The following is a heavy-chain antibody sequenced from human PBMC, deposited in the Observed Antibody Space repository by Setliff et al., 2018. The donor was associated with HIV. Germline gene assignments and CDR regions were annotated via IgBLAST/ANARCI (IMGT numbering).Heavy chain of an antibody. V-gene: IGHV4-59*08. CDR1: GDSISSYY. Sequence: SETLSLTCNVSGDSISSYYWSWIRQPPGKGLEWIGYIYYSGSSIYNPSLKSRVTISVDTSKNQFSLKLSSVTAADTAVYYCARGERSYGGNFFDYWGQGTLVTVSS. CDR2: IYYSGSS. J-gene: IGHJ4*02. CDR3: ARGERSYGGNFFDY. D-gene: IGHD4-17*01.